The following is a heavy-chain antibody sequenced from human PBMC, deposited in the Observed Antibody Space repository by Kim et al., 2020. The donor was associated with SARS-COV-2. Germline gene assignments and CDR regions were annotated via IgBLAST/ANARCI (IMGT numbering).Heavy chain of an antibody. J-gene: IGHJ5*01. Sequence: SETLSLTCSVSGASTTTNTYYWAWIRQPPGKGLEWVGSIDSGGTTDYNPSLRSRVSISVDPSKTQFSLKLTSVTAAHTAVYYCAPPGGISVRFD. D-gene: IGHD3-16*01. CDR2: IDSGGTT. V-gene: IGHV4-39*01. CDR3: APPGGISVRFD. CDR1: GASTTTNTYY.